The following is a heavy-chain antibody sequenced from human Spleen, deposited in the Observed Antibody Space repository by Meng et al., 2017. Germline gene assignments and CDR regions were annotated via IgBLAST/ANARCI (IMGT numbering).Heavy chain of an antibody. V-gene: IGHV3-9*01. D-gene: IGHD1-26*01. CDR1: GLTFDDYA. Sequence: SLKISCAASGLTFDDYAMHWVRQAPGKGLEWVSGIGWNSNSKGYADSVKGRFTISRDDATNSLFLQMNSLRAEDTAVYYCARETGSYDYWGQGTVVTGSS. J-gene: IGHJ4*02. CDR2: IGWNSNSK. CDR3: ARETGSYDY.